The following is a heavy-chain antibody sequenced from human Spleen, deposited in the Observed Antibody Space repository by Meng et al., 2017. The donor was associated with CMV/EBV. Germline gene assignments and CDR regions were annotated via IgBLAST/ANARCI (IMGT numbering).Heavy chain of an antibody. CDR1: GGSITNYY. CDR2: IFSSGST. CDR3: ARADHTTMLHS. D-gene: IGHD5-18*01. J-gene: IGHJ4*02. Sequence: LSCTVSGGSITNYYWNWIRQPPGKGLEWIGYIFSSGSTTYNPSLKSRVTISLDTSKNQFSLKLSSVTAADTAVYYCARADHTTMLHSWGQGTLVTVSS. V-gene: IGHV4-59*01.